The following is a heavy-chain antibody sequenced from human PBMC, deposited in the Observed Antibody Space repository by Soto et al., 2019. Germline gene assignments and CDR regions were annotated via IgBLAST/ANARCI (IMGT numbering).Heavy chain of an antibody. V-gene: IGHV4-34*01. CDR2: INHSGST. CDR1: GGSFSGYY. Sequence: SETLSLTCTVYGGSFSGYYWSWIRQPPGKGLEWIGEINHSGSTNYNPSLKSRVTISVDTSKNQFSLKLSSVTAADTAVCYCARSRGVVPWFGELLFRLGGGMDVWGQGTTVTVSS. J-gene: IGHJ6*02. CDR3: ARSRGVVPWFGELLFRLGGGMDV. D-gene: IGHD3-10*01.